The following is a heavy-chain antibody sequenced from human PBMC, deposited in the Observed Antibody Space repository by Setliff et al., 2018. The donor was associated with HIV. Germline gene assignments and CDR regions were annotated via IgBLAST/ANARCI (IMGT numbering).Heavy chain of an antibody. J-gene: IGHJ4*02. V-gene: IGHV6-1*01. CDR2: AYYRSRWKN. CDR3: ARVFVGSGNYYTHYFDY. D-gene: IGHD3-10*01. CDR1: GDSVSSNSAI. Sequence: PSETLSLTCAIHGDSVSSNSAIWNWIRQSPSRGLEWLGTAYYRSRWKNDYAESVKGRITINADTSKNQFSLHLNSVTPEDTAVYYCARVFVGSGNYYTHYFDYWGQGTLVTVSS.